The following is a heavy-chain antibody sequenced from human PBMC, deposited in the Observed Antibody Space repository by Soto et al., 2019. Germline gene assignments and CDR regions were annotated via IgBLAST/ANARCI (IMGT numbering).Heavy chain of an antibody. D-gene: IGHD6-6*01. V-gene: IGHV3-23*01. Sequence: EVQLLESGGGLVQPGESLRLSCAASGFTFSSYAMSWVRQAPGKGLEWVSVISGSDDSTYYADSVKGRFTISRDNSKNTLYLQMNSLRAEDTAVYYCAKRGSSSTFDYWGQGPLVTVSS. J-gene: IGHJ4*02. CDR3: AKRGSSSTFDY. CDR2: ISGSDDST. CDR1: GFTFSSYA.